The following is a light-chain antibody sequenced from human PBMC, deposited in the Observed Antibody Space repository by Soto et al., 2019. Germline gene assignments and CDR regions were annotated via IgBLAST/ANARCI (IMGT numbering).Light chain of an antibody. CDR2: DVS. Sequence: QSALTQPASVSGSPGQSITISCTGTSSDVGGYNYVSWYQQHPGKAPKLMIYDVSNRPSGVSNRFSGSKSGNTASLTISGLQAEDEAEYYCSSYTSSSTLVVFGGRTKLTVL. CDR1: SSDVGGYNY. CDR3: SSYTSSSTLVV. V-gene: IGLV2-14*01. J-gene: IGLJ2*01.